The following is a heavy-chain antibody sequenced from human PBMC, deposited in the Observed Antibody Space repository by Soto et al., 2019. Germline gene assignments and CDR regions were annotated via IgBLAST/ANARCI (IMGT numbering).Heavy chain of an antibody. V-gene: IGHV1-2*02. CDR3: ARDSSGWYNY. D-gene: IGHD6-19*01. Sequence: ASVKVSCKASGYTFTDYYMHWVRQAPGQGLEXXGWXNXXXXXTXXAQKFQGRVTMTRDTSISTAYMELSRLRSDDTAVYYCARDSSGWYNYWGQGTLVTVSS. CDR1: GYTFTDYY. CDR2: XNXXXXXT. J-gene: IGHJ4*02.